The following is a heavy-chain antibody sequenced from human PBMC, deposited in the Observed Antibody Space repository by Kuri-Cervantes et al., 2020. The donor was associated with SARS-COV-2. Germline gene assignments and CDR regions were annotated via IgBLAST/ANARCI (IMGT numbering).Heavy chain of an antibody. CDR2: ISYDGSNK. J-gene: IGHJ4*02. CDR3: ARDLQKWERPEY. Sequence: GGSLRLSCAASGFTFSSYAMHWVRQAPGKGLEWVAVISYDGSNKYYADSVKGRFTISRDNSKNTLYLQMNSLRAEDTAVYYCARDLQKWERPEYWGQGALVTVSS. D-gene: IGHD1-26*01. V-gene: IGHV3-30-3*01. CDR1: GFTFSSYA.